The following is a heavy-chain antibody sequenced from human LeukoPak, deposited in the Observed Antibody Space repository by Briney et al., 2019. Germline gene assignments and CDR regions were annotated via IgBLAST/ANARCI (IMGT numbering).Heavy chain of an antibody. J-gene: IGHJ5*02. CDR2: IYTSGST. CDR1: GGSISSGSYY. V-gene: IGHV4-61*02. CDR3: ARVNTPHYNILTGCSDP. D-gene: IGHD3-9*01. Sequence: KASQTLSLTCTVSGGSISSGSYYWSWIRQPAGKGLEWIGRIYTSGSTNYNPSLKSRVTISVDTSKNQFSLKLSSVTAADTAVYYCARVNTPHYNILTGCSDPWGQGTLVTVSS.